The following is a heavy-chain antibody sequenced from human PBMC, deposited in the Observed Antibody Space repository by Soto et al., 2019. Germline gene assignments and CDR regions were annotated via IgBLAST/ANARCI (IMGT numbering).Heavy chain of an antibody. D-gene: IGHD3-3*01. V-gene: IGHV1-18*01. CDR3: ARGGITIFGVVISGYNWFDP. CDR1: GYTFTSYG. CDR2: ISAYNGNT. J-gene: IGHJ5*02. Sequence: ASVKVSCKASGYTFTSYGISWVRQAPGQGLEWMGWISAYNGNTNYAQKLQGRVTMTTDTSTSTAYMELRSLRSDDTAVYYCARGGITIFGVVISGYNWFDPWGQGTLVTVSS.